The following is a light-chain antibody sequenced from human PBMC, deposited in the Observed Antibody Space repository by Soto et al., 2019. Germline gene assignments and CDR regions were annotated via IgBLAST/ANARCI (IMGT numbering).Light chain of an antibody. CDR3: QHYNNWPPWT. CDR2: GAA. CDR1: RSVSSI. J-gene: IGKJ1*01. V-gene: IGKV3-15*01. Sequence: EIVMTQSPATLSVSPGERATLSCRARRSVSSILAGYQQKPGQAPRLLIYGAASRATGIPARVSGSGSGTEFTLTISSLHSEDFAVYYCQHYNNWPPWTFGQWTKVEIK.